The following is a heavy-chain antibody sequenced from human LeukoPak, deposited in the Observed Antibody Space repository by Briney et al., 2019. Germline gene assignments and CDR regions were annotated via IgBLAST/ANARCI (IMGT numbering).Heavy chain of an antibody. CDR1: GGSVSSGSYY. Sequence: SETLSLTCTVSGGSVSSGSYYWSWIRQPPGKGLEWIGYIYYSGSTNYNPSLKSRVTISVDTSKNQFSLKLGSVTAADTAVYYCASLRSDSSGYYNFRIDYWGQGTLVTVSS. CDR2: IYYSGST. D-gene: IGHD3-22*01. V-gene: IGHV4-61*01. J-gene: IGHJ4*02. CDR3: ASLRSDSSGYYNFRIDY.